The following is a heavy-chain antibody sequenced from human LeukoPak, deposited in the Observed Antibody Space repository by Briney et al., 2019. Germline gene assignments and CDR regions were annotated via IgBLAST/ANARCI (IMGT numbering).Heavy chain of an antibody. CDR3: ARGHFWSGYTYQDYFYYMDV. CDR1: GFSFSKFA. J-gene: IGHJ6*03. D-gene: IGHD3-3*02. CDR2: ISYNGDGT. V-gene: IGHV3-64*01. Sequence: GGSLRLSCAASGFSFSKFAMHWVRQAPGRGLESVSGISYNGDGTYYANSVKGRFTISRDNSKKTLYLQVGSLRAEDMGVYYCARGHFWSGYTYQDYFYYMDVWGKGTAVTVSS.